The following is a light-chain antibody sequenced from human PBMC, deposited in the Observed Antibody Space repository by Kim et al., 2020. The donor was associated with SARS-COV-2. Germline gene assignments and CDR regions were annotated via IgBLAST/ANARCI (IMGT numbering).Light chain of an antibody. V-gene: IGLV7-43*01. J-gene: IGLJ3*02. CDR2: STI. CDR3: LLYYGGARL. CDR1: TGPVPSGYY. Sequence: PGGTVTLTCASSTGPVPSGYYPNWFQQKPGQAPKTLIYSTIHKHSWTPARFSGSLLGGKAALTLSGVQPEDEAEYYCLLYYGGARLFGGGTQLTVL.